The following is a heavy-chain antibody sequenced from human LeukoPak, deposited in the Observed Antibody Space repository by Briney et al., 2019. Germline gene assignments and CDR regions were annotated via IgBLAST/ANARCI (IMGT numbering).Heavy chain of an antibody. CDR1: GFTFSSYA. CDR2: ISYDGSNK. J-gene: IGHJ4*02. CDR3: ARVLDYGSGSYGIDY. Sequence: GRSLRLSCAASGFTFSSYAMHWVRQAPGKGLEWVAVISYDGSNKYYADSVKGRFTISRDNSKNTLYLQMNSLRAEDTAVYYCARVLDYGSGSYGIDYWGQGTLVTVSS. V-gene: IGHV3-30-3*01. D-gene: IGHD3-10*01.